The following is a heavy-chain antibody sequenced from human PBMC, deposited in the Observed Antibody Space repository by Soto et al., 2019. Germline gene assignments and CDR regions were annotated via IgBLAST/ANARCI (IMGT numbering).Heavy chain of an antibody. CDR1: GGSISSYY. V-gene: IGHV4-4*07. CDR3: ARGDYVWGSYRYFGWFDP. J-gene: IGHJ5*02. Sequence: SETLSLTCTVSGGSISSYYWSWIRQPAGKGLEWIGRIYTSGSTNYNPSLKSRVTMSVDTSKNQFSLKLSSVTAADTAVYYCARGDYVWGSYRYFGWFDPWGQGTLVTVSS. CDR2: IYTSGST. D-gene: IGHD3-16*02.